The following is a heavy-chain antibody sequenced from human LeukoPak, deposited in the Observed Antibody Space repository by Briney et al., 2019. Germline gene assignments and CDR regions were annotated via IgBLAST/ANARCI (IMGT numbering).Heavy chain of an antibody. CDR3: ARLYSSSFPLY. CDR1: GGSLSSYY. V-gene: IGHV4-59*08. D-gene: IGHD6-6*01. J-gene: IGHJ4*02. CDR2: IYYSGST. Sequence: SETLSLTCTVSGGSLSSYYWSWLRQPPGKGLEWIGYIYYSGSTNYNPSLKSRVTISVDTSKNQFSLKLSSVTAADTAVYYCARLYSSSFPLYWGQGTLVTVSS.